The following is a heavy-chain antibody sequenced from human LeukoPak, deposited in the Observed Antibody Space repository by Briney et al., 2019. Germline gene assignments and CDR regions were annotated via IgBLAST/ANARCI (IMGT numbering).Heavy chain of an antibody. CDR2: TPYDGNSK. D-gene: IGHD3-16*01. V-gene: IGHV3-30-3*01. CDR3: ARYVWPSYYYGMDV. J-gene: IGHJ6*02. Sequence: GGSLRLSCAASGFSFSSFAMHWVRQAPGKGLEWVALTPYDGNSKYYADSVKGRFTISRDNSKNTLYLQMNSLRAEDTAVYYCARYVWPSYYYGMDVWGQGTTVTVSS. CDR1: GFSFSSFA.